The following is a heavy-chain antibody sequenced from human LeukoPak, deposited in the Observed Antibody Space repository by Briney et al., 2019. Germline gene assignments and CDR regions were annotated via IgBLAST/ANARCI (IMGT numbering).Heavy chain of an antibody. Sequence: GEFLKISCKGSGYRFTSYWIGWVRQMPGKGLEWMGIIYPRDSDTTYSPSFQGQVTISADKSITTAYLQWSSLKASDTAMYYCATLSEGATRFDYWGQGTLVTVSS. J-gene: IGHJ4*02. CDR1: GYRFTSYW. V-gene: IGHV5-51*01. CDR2: IYPRDSDT. CDR3: ATLSEGATRFDY. D-gene: IGHD1-26*01.